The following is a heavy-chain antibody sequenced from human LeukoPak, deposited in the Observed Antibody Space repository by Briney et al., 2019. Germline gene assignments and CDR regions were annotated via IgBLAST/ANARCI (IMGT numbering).Heavy chain of an antibody. CDR1: GFTFSRSA. V-gene: IGHV3-23*01. CDR2: IIYSGGAT. Sequence: GGSLRLSCAASGFTFSRSAMTWVRQGPGTGLEFVASIIYSGGATYYAESVKGRFTISRDNSKNTLYLQMNSLRAEDTALYYGAKDGLYYDGSEHVYYFDSWGQGTLVTVSS. J-gene: IGHJ4*02. D-gene: IGHD3-22*01. CDR3: AKDGLYYDGSEHVYYFDS.